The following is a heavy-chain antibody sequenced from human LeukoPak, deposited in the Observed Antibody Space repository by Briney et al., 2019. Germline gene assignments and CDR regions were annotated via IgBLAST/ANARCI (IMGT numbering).Heavy chain of an antibody. D-gene: IGHD1-26*01. CDR2: IYYSGST. Sequence: PSETLSLTCTVSGGSISSYYWSWIRQPSGKGLEWIGYIYYSGSTNYNPSLKSRVTISVDTSKNQFSLKLSSVTAADTAVYYCASSGSPRRYYYYGMDVWGQGTTVTVSS. CDR3: ASSGSPRRYYYYGMDV. CDR1: GGSISSYY. J-gene: IGHJ6*02. V-gene: IGHV4-59*01.